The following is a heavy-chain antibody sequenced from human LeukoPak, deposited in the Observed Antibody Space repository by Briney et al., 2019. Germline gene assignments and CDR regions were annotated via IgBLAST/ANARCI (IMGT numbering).Heavy chain of an antibody. CDR1: GFLFSSFE. Sequence: QPGGSLRLSCAASGFLFSSFEVNWVRQAPGKGLEWVSYISSSGITIYYADSVKGRFTISRDNAKNSLYLQMNSLRAEDTAVYYCARRAGAYSHPYDYWGQGTLVTVSS. D-gene: IGHD4/OR15-4a*01. CDR3: ARRAGAYSHPYDY. CDR2: ISSSGITI. V-gene: IGHV3-48*03. J-gene: IGHJ4*02.